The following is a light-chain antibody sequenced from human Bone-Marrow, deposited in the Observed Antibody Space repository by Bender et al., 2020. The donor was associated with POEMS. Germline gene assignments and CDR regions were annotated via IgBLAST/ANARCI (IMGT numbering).Light chain of an antibody. CDR3: SSYAGTYSYV. J-gene: IGLJ1*01. CDR1: SSDLGNYNL. Sequence: QSALTQPASVSGSPGQSITISCTGTSSDLGNYNLVCWYQQHTGKAPKLMIFAGNKRPSGVSNRFSGSKSGNTASLTISGLQTEDEADYYCSSYAGTYSYVFGSGTKVTVL. CDR2: AGN. V-gene: IGLV2-23*01.